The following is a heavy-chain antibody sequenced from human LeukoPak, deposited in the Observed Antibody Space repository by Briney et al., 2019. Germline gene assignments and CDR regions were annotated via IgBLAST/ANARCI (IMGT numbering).Heavy chain of an antibody. CDR1: GFTFSNAW. CDR3: TLIAAAGKVGY. V-gene: IGHV3-15*01. Sequence: GRSLRLSCAASGFTFSNAWMSWVRQAPGKGLEWVGRIKSKTDGGTTDYAVPVKGRFTISRDDSKNTLYLQMNSLKTEDTAVYYCTLIAAAGKVGYWGQGTLVTVSS. J-gene: IGHJ4*02. CDR2: IKSKTDGGTT. D-gene: IGHD6-13*01.